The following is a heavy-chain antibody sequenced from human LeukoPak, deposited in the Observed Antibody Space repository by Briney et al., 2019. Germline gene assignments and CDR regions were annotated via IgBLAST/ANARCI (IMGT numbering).Heavy chain of an antibody. Sequence: GGSLRLSCAASGFTFSSYTMNWVRQAPGKGLEWVSSITSSSSYIYYVDSAKGRFTIPRDNAKNSLFLQMNSLRAEDTAVYYCARVLSGTLTFDHWGQGTLVAVSS. CDR2: ITSSSSYI. CDR1: GFTFSSYT. D-gene: IGHD3-9*01. V-gene: IGHV3-21*01. CDR3: ARVLSGTLTFDH. J-gene: IGHJ4*02.